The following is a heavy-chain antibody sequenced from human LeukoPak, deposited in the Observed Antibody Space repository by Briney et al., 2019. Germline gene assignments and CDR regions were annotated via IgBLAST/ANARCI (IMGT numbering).Heavy chain of an antibody. V-gene: IGHV3-48*03. D-gene: IGHD3-10*01. CDR2: ISSSGSII. CDR3: ARTYYYGSGSYSSYYYYGMDV. J-gene: IGHJ6*02. Sequence: GGSLRLSCAASGFTFSSYEMNWVRQAPGKGLEWVSYISSSGSIIYYADSVKGRFTISRDNAKNSLYLQMNSLRAEDTAVYYCARTYYYGSGSYSSYYYYGMDVWGQGTTVTVSS. CDR1: GFTFSSYE.